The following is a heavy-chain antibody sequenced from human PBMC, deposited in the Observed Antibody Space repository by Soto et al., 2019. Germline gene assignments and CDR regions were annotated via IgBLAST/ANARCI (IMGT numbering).Heavy chain of an antibody. V-gene: IGHV3-30-3*01. D-gene: IGHD3-3*01. J-gene: IGHJ6*02. CDR1: GFTFSSYA. CDR2: ISYDGSNK. CDR3: ARVRFLEWSLYYYGMDV. Sequence: GGSLRLSCAASGFTFSSYAMHWVRQAPGKGLEWVAVISYDGSNKYYADSVKGRFTISRDNSKNTLYLQMNSLRAEDTAVYYCARVRFLEWSLYYYGMDVWGQGTTVTVSS.